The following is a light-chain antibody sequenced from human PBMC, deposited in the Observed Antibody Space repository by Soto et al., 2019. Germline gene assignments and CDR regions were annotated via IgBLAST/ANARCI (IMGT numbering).Light chain of an antibody. CDR3: QQYNTYPLT. V-gene: IGKV1-5*01. CDR2: DAS. Sequence: DIQMTQSPSTLSASVGDRVTITCRASQTISNWLAWYQQKPGKAPKVLIFDASTLDGGVPSRFSGRRSGTDFTLTIGSLQPSDFATYYCQQYNTYPLTFGGGTKVEI. CDR1: QTISNW. J-gene: IGKJ4*01.